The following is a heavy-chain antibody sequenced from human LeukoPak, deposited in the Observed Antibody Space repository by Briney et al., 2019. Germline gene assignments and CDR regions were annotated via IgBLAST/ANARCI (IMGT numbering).Heavy chain of an antibody. V-gene: IGHV1-69*06. J-gene: IGHJ6*03. CDR1: GGTFSSYA. Sequence: ASVKVSCKASGGTFSSYAISWVRQAPGQGLEWMGGIIPIFGTANYAQKFQGRVTITADKSTSTAYMELSSLRSEDTAVYYCARSHHYYYYMDVWGKGTTVTVSS. CDR3: ARSHHYYYYMDV. CDR2: IIPIFGTA.